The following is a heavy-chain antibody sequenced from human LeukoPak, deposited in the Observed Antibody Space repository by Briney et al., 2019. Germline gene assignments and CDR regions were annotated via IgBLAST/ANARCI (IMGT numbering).Heavy chain of an antibody. CDR3: TTRCSNTSCFGNWFDP. Sequence: GGSLRLSSAASGFTFSNAWMSWVRQAPGKGLEWLGRIKSKTDGGTTDYAAPVKGRFTISRDDSKTTLYLQMNSLKTEDTAVYYCTTRCSNTSCFGNWFDPWGQGTLVTVSS. CDR1: GFTFSNAW. CDR2: IKSKTDGGTT. D-gene: IGHD2-2*01. V-gene: IGHV3-15*01. J-gene: IGHJ5*02.